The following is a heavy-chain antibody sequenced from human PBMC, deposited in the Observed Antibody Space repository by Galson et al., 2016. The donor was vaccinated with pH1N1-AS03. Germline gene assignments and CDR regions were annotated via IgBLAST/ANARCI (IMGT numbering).Heavy chain of an antibody. Sequence: SLRLSCAASGFTFSTYAMAWVRQTPGKELEWVSSITGSGGKKDYVDPVKGRFTVSRDNSKNTLYLQMNSLRPEDTAVYYCARDRAGGWYGLGPLDYWGQGTLVSVS. V-gene: IGHV3-23*01. CDR1: GFTFSTYA. CDR2: ITGSGGKK. D-gene: IGHD6-19*01. J-gene: IGHJ4*02. CDR3: ARDRAGGWYGLGPLDY.